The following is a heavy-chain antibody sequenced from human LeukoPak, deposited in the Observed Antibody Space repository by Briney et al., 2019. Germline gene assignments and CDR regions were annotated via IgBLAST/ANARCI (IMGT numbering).Heavy chain of an antibody. CDR2: IRSDGSYK. CDR1: GFTFSSYG. J-gene: IGHJ4*02. D-gene: IGHD2-21*02. Sequence: PGGSLILSCAAPGFTFSSYGMHWVRQAPGKGLEWVAFIRSDGSYKYYADSVKGRFTISRDNSKNTLYLQMNSLKTEDTAVYYCAKEINTYCRGDCPHDYWGQGTLVTVSS. CDR3: AKEINTYCRGDCPHDY. V-gene: IGHV3-30*02.